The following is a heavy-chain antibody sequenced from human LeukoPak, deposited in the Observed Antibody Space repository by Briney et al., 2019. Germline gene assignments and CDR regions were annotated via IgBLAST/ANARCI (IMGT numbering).Heavy chain of an antibody. V-gene: IGHV3-7*04. CDR2: IHPEGNEK. J-gene: IGHJ4*02. Sequence: GGSLRLSCAVSGFTFSNFWMSWVRQAPGRGLEWVANIHPEGNEKYHVESVKGRFTISRDNAKNSLFLQMNGLRVEDTAVYYCARGDAFSGDHWGQGTLVSVSS. CDR3: ARGDAFSGDH. CDR1: GFTFSNFW.